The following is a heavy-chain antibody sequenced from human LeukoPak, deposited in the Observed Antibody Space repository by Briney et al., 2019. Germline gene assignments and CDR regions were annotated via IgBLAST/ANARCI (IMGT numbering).Heavy chain of an antibody. CDR2: IYYSGST. CDR3: ARPQGLTGDRIDAFDI. CDR1: GGSISSNSYY. J-gene: IGHJ3*02. V-gene: IGHV4-39*01. Sequence: SETLSLTCAVSGGSISSNSYYWGWIRQPPGKGLEWIGSIYYSGSTYYNPSLKSRVTISVDTSKNQFSLKLSSVTAADTAVYYCARPQGLTGDRIDAFDIWGQGTMVTVSS. D-gene: IGHD7-27*01.